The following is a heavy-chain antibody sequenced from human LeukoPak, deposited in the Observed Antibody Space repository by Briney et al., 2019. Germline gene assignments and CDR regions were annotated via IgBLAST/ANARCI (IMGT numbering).Heavy chain of an antibody. J-gene: IGHJ4*02. CDR2: IYHSGST. Sequence: TSETLSLTCAVSGGSISSSNWWSWVRQPPGKGLEWIGEIYHSGSTNYNPSLKSRVTISVDKSKNQFSLKLSSVTAADTAVYYCASNKDGSGSYDYWGQGTLVTVSS. V-gene: IGHV4-4*02. CDR3: ASNKDGSGSYDY. CDR1: GGSISSSNW. D-gene: IGHD3-10*01.